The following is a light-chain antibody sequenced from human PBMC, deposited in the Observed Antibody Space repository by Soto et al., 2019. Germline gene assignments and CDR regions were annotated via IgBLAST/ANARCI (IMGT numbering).Light chain of an antibody. CDR3: QQYGSSPLT. J-gene: IGKJ4*01. CDR1: QSVSSSY. Sequence: EIVFAQFPGTLSLSPGERATVSCRSSQSVSSSYLAWYQQKPGQAPRLLIYGASSRATGIPDRFSGSGSGTDFTLTISRLEPEDFAVYYCQQYGSSPLTFGGGTKVDIK. CDR2: GAS. V-gene: IGKV3-20*01.